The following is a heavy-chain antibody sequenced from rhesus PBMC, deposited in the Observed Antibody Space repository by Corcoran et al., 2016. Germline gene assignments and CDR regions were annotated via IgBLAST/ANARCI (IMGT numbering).Heavy chain of an antibody. CDR2: VNSGGGST. CDR1: GFTFSSYA. CDR3: AKTRSGRYLGFGLDS. J-gene: IGHJ6*01. Sequence: GFTFSSYAMQWVRQAPGQGLEWVAAVNSGGGSTYYADPLKGLFTISRNYSKNPLSLQKNSLGAGDTAVYYRAKTRSGRYLGFGLDSLGQGGVVPVLS. V-gene: IGHV3-103*01. D-gene: IGHD6-31*01.